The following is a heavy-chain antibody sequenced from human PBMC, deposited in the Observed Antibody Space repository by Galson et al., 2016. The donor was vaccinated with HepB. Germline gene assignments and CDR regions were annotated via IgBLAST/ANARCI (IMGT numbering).Heavy chain of an antibody. CDR1: GSSFTSYW. CDR2: IFPGDSET. V-gene: IGHV5-51*01. Sequence: QSGAEVTKPGESLKISCKGFGSSFTSYWIAWVRQMPGKGLEWMGIIFPGDSETRYSPSFQGQATISADKSISTAYLQWRSLGASDTAMYYCARLFGLGTYSIRGYRFDTWGQGTLITVSS. J-gene: IGHJ5*02. D-gene: IGHD4-11*01. CDR3: ARLFGLGTYSIRGYRFDT.